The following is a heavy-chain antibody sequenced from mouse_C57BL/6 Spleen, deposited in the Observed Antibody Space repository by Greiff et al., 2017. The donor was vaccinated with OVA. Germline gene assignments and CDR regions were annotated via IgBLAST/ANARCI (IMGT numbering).Heavy chain of an antibody. CDR1: GYSITSGYY. V-gene: IGHV3-6*01. J-gene: IGHJ2*01. D-gene: IGHD4-1*01. CDR2: ISYDGSN. Sequence: EVHLVESGPGLVKPSQSLSLTCSVTGYSITSGYYWNWIRQFPGNKLEWMGYISYDGSNNYNPSLKNRISITRDTSKNQFFLKLNSVTTEDTATYYCARDLGLEDYWGQGTTLTVSS. CDR3: ARDLGLEDY.